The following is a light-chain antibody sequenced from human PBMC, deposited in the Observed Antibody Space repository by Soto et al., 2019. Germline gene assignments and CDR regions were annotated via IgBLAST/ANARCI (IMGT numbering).Light chain of an antibody. V-gene: IGLV2-14*01. CDR1: SSDVGDYNY. Sequence: QSVLTQPASVSGSPGQSITISCTGTSSDVGDYNYVSWYQQHPDKAPKLMIYEVSNRPSGVSSRFSGSKSGNTASLTISVLQAEDEADYYCSSYTRSGTVVFGGGTKLTVL. CDR3: SSYTRSGTVV. J-gene: IGLJ2*01. CDR2: EVS.